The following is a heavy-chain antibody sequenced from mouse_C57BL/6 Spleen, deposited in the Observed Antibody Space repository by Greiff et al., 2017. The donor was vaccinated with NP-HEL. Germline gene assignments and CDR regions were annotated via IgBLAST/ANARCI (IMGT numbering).Heavy chain of an antibody. V-gene: IGHV14-4*01. J-gene: IGHJ1*03. CDR2: IDPENGDT. CDR1: GFNIKDDY. CDR3: TAYGSSYVAWYFDV. Sequence: EVKLQESGAELVRPGASVKLSCTASGFNIKDDYMHWVKQRPEQGLEWIGWIDPENGDTEYASKFQGKATITADTSSNTAYLQLSSLTSEDTAVYYCTAYGSSYVAWYFDVWGTGTTVTVSS. D-gene: IGHD1-1*01.